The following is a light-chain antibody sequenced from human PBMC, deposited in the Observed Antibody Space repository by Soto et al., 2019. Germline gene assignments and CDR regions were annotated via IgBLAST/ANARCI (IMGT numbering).Light chain of an antibody. CDR2: GAS. Sequence: TQSPATLSVSPGETATLSCRASQSVSSNSLAWFQLKPGQAPRLLIYGASSRATGIPDRFSGSGSGTDFTLTISRLEPEDFAMYYCQQWFTFGPGTKVDIK. CDR3: QQWFT. V-gene: IGKV3-20*01. J-gene: IGKJ3*01. CDR1: QSVSSNS.